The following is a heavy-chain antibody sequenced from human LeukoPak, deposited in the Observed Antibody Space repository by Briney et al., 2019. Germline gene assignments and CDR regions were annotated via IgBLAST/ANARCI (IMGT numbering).Heavy chain of an antibody. CDR2: ISYDGSNK. J-gene: IGHJ5*02. D-gene: IGHD6-13*01. Sequence: WVRQAPXXXXEWXAVISYDGSNKYYADSVKGRFTISRDNSKNTLYLQMNSLRAEDTAVYYCARAYIAAAGITWFDPWGQGTLVTVSS. CDR3: ARAYIAAAGITWFDP. V-gene: IGHV3-30-3*01.